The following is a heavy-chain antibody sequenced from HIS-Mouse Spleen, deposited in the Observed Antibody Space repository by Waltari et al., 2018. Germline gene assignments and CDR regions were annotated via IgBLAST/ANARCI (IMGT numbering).Heavy chain of an antibody. CDR1: GGSISSSSYY. CDR2: IYFGGTT. D-gene: IGHD6-13*01. J-gene: IGHJ2*01. Sequence: QLQLQESGPGLVKPSETLSLTCTVSGGSISSSSYYWGWVRQPPGEGLEWIGSIYFGGTTYSTPTLQSRVTISVDTSKNQFSLKLSSVTAADTAVYYCAREIPYSSSWYDWYFDLWGRGTLVTVSS. V-gene: IGHV4-39*07. CDR3: AREIPYSSSWYDWYFDL.